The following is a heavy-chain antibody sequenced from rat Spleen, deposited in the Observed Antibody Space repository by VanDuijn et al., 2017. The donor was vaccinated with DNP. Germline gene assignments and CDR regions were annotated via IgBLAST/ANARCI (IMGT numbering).Heavy chain of an antibody. CDR1: GLTFSSYG. J-gene: IGHJ2*01. CDR2: ISSSSGT. CDR3: ARRCYNNYAFDY. Sequence: VQLVESGGGLVQPGKSLKLSCSASGLTFSSYGMHWIRQAPGKGLDWVAYISSSSGTVYADAVKGRFTISRDNAKNTLYLQLNSLKSEDTAIYYCARRCYNNYAFDYWGQGVMVTVSS. V-gene: IGHV5-62*01. D-gene: IGHD1-10*01.